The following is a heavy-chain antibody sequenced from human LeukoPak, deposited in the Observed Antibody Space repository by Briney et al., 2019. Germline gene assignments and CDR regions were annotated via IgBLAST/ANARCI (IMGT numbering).Heavy chain of an antibody. Sequence: PSETLSLTCTLSGGSLTTNTFYWGWHRPPPGQGLEWIGTVNYTGITHYTPSLKSRITISEDTSKNHFSLNLTSVTAADTAVYFCARHGILADHSIRYWGQGLLVTVSS. CDR1: GGSLTTNTFY. CDR3: ARHGILADHSIRY. V-gene: IGHV4-39*01. D-gene: IGHD1-26*01. J-gene: IGHJ4*02. CDR2: VNYTGIT.